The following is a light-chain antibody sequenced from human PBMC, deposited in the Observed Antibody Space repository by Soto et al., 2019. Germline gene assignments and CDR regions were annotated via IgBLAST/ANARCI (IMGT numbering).Light chain of an antibody. Sequence: EIVLTQSPGTLSLSPGERATLSCRASQSVASRNLAWYQQKSGQAPRLLIYGASSRAIHTPDRFSGSGSGTDFTLTISGLEPEDFAVYYGQHFGNSLRTFGQGTKVEI. CDR3: QHFGNSLRT. J-gene: IGKJ1*01. CDR1: QSVASRN. CDR2: GAS. V-gene: IGKV3-20*01.